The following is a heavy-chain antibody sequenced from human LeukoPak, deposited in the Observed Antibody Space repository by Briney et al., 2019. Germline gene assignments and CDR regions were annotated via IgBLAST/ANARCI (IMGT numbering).Heavy chain of an antibody. V-gene: IGHV1-18*01. CDR3: ARDSFDRSYFPFDY. D-gene: IGHD1-26*01. J-gene: IGHJ4*02. CDR2: ISAYNGNT. CDR1: GYTFTSYG. Sequence: ASVKVSCKASGYTFTSYGISWMRQAPGQGLEWMGWISAYNGNTNYAQKLQGRVTMTTDTSTSTAYVELRSLRSDDTAVYYCARDSFDRSYFPFDYWGQGTLVTVSS.